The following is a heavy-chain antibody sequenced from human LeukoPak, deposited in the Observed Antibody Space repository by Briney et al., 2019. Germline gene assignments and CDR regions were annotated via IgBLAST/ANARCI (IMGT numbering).Heavy chain of an antibody. CDR3: ARVGHSSGWYRENYYYYGMDV. CDR1: GYTFTCYG. V-gene: IGHV1-18*01. Sequence: ASVKVSCKASGYTFTCYGISWVRQAPGQGLEWMGWISAYNGNTNYAQKLQGRVTMTTDTSTSTAYMELRSLRSDDTAVYYCARVGHSSGWYRENYYYYGMDVWGQGTTVTVSS. D-gene: IGHD6-19*01. J-gene: IGHJ6*02. CDR2: ISAYNGNT.